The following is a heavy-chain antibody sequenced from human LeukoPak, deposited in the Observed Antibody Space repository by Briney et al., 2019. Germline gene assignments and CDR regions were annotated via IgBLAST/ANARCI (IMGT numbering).Heavy chain of an antibody. V-gene: IGHV3-21*01. CDR3: ARTTVISEAFDY. Sequence: GGSLRLSCAASGFTFSSYSINWVRQAPGKGLEWVSSISSSSSYIYYADSVKGRFTISRDNAKNSLYLQMNSLRAEDTAVYYCARTTVISEAFDYWGQGTLVTVSS. CDR1: GFTFSSYS. CDR2: ISSSSSYI. D-gene: IGHD4-17*01. J-gene: IGHJ4*02.